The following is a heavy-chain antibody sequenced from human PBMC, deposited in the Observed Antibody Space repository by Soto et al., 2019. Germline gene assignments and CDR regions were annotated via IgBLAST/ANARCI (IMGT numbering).Heavy chain of an antibody. Sequence: SETLSLTCAVYGGTFSDYCWSWIRQPPGKGLEWIGEINHSGNTNYNPSLKSRVTISVDTSKNQFSLKMSSVTAADTAVYFCARRIYNSGWYFDYWGQGALVTVSS. V-gene: IGHV4-34*01. J-gene: IGHJ4*02. D-gene: IGHD6-19*01. CDR2: INHSGNT. CDR3: ARRIYNSGWYFDY. CDR1: GGTFSDYC.